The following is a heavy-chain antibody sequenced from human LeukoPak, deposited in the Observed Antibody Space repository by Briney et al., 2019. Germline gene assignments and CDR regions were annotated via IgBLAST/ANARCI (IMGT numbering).Heavy chain of an antibody. Sequence: ASVKVSCKASGYTFTSYGISWVRQAPGQGLAWMGWISAYNGNTNYAQKLQGRVTMTTDTSTSTAYMELRSLRSDDTAVYYCARDLRAMVRGVLGYWGQGTLVTVSS. J-gene: IGHJ4*02. V-gene: IGHV1-18*01. CDR1: GYTFTSYG. D-gene: IGHD3-10*01. CDR2: ISAYNGNT. CDR3: ARDLRAMVRGVLGY.